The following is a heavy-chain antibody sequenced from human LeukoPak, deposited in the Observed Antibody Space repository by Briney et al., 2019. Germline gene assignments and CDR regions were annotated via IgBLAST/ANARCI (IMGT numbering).Heavy chain of an antibody. D-gene: IGHD6-13*01. J-gene: IGHJ3*02. CDR3: ARAPLSSSWYPDAFDI. V-gene: IGHV4-39*07. CDR2: VFSTGST. Sequence: PSETLSLTCTVSGGSISSGRYYWGWIRQPPGKGLEWIGTVFSTGSTYYNPSLQSRVAISVDTSKNQFSLQLSSVTAADTAVYYCARAPLSSSWYPDAFDIWGQGTMVTVSS. CDR1: GGSISSGRYY.